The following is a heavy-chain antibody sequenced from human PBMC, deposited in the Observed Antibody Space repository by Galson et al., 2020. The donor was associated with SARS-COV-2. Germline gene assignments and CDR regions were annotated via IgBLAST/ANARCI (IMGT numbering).Heavy chain of an antibody. V-gene: IGHV2-70*04. J-gene: IGHJ4*02. Sequence: SGPTLVKPTQTLTLTCTFSGFSLSTSGMRVSWIRQPPGKALEWLARIDWDDDKFYSTSLKTRLTISKDTSKNQVVLTMTNMDPVDTATYYCARISLIGGGLLFDYWGQGTLVTVFS. CDR1: GFSLSTSGMR. D-gene: IGHD1-26*01. CDR3: ARISLIGGGLLFDY. CDR2: IDWDDDK.